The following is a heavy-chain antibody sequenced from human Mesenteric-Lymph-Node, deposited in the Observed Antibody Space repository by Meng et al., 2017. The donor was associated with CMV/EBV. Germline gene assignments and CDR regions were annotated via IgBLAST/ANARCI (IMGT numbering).Heavy chain of an antibody. CDR3: ARRIRVGYGMDV. CDR2: ISGSGRST. CDR1: GFTFSNHA. J-gene: IGHJ6*02. D-gene: IGHD2-15*01. Sequence: GGSLRLSCAASGFTFSNHALAWVRQAPGKGLEWVSTISGSGRSTFYADSVKGRFTISRDNAKNSLYLQMNSLRVEDTALYYCARRIRVGYGMDVWGQGTTVTVSS. V-gene: IGHV3-23*01.